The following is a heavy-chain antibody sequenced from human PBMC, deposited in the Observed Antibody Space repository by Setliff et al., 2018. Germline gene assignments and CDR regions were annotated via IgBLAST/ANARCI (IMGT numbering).Heavy chain of an antibody. CDR3: ARPSAGWSKPFDV. CDR1: GYSFSISW. Sequence: PGESLKISCKDSGYSFSISWIGWVRQLPGKGLDWMGLIWPGDSLIKYCPSFQGQVTISADKSISTAYLQWSSLKASDTAIYYCARPSAGWSKPFDVWGQGTMVTVSS. V-gene: IGHV5-51*01. D-gene: IGHD6-19*01. J-gene: IGHJ3*01. CDR2: IWPGDSLI.